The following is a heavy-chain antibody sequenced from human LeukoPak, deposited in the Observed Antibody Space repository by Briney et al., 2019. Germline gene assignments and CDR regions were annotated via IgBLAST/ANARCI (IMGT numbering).Heavy chain of an antibody. CDR1: GVSISSSNSY. J-gene: IGHJ4*02. V-gene: IGHV4-39*01. CDR3: ATSGDIVGAIRLRPPQFYYFDY. D-gene: IGHD1-26*01. CDR2: IYYSGNT. Sequence: PSETLSLTCTVSGVSISSSNSYWGWIRQPPGKGLEWIGSIYYSGNTYYNASLKSQVSISIDTSKNQFSLRLTSVTAADTAVYYCATSGDIVGAIRLRPPQFYYFDYWGQGTLVTVSS.